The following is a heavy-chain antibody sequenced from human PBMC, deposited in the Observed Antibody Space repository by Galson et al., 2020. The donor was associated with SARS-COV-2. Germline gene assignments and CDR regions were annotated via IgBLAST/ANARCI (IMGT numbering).Heavy chain of an antibody. CDR1: GITFSSYW. CDR2: IKQDGSEK. Sequence: GESLKISCAASGITFSSYWMSWVRQAPGKGLEWVANIKQDGSEKYYVDSVKGRFTISRDNAKNSLYLQMNSLRAEDTAVYYCARDYDMLTAYYYDGMDVWGQGTTVTVSS. V-gene: IGHV3-7*01. J-gene: IGHJ6*02. D-gene: IGHD3-9*01. CDR3: ARDYDMLTAYYYDGMDV.